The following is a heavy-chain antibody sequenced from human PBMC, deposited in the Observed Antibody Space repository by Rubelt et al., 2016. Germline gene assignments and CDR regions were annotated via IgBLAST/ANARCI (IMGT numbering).Heavy chain of an antibody. D-gene: IGHD1-26*01. CDR3: ARDRPTFKWELTSGFDY. CDR2: ISSSSSYI. CDR1: GFTFSSYS. J-gene: IGHJ4*02. Sequence: EVQLVESGGGLVQPGGSLRLSCAASGFTFSSYSMNWVRQAPGKGLEWVSSISSSSSYIYYADSVKGRFTISRDNSKNSLYLQMNSLIAEDTAVYYCARDRPTFKWELTSGFDYWGQGTLVTVSS. V-gene: IGHV3-21*01.